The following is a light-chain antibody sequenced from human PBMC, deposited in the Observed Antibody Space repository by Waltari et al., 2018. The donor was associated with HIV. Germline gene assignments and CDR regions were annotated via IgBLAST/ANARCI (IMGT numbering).Light chain of an antibody. V-gene: IGLV1-47*01. CDR1: SSNIGSNY. CDR2: RNN. CDR3: AAWDDSLSGLV. J-gene: IGLJ3*02. Sequence: QSVLTQPPSASGTPGQRVTISCSGSSSNIGSNYGYWYQQLPGTAPKLLIYRNNQRPSGVPDRCSGSKSGTSASLASSGRRSEDEADYYCAAWDDSLSGLVFGGGTKVTVL.